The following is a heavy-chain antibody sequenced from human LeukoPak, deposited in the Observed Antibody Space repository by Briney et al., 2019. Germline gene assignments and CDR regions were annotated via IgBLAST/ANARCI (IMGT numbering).Heavy chain of an antibody. CDR2: LDPKDGET. CDR3: ARASSITGTTTTDY. V-gene: IGHV1-24*01. D-gene: IGHD1-7*01. Sequence: GASVKVSCKLYGYSLTELSMFWVRQAPGKGLEWMGGLDPKDGETIYGQNFQGRLTMTEDTSTDTAYMELSSLRSEDTAVYYCARASSITGTTTTDYWGQGTLVTVSS. J-gene: IGHJ4*02. CDR1: GYSLTELS.